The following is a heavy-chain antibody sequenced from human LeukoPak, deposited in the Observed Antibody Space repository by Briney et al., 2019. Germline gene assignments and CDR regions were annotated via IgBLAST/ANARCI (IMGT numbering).Heavy chain of an antibody. J-gene: IGHJ4*02. V-gene: IGHV3-33*01. D-gene: IGHD2-15*01. CDR1: GFTFSSYG. CDR3: ARDSPVSSSPGLWYYFDY. CDR2: IWYDGSNK. Sequence: GRSLRLSCAASGFTFSSYGMHWVRQAPGKGLEWVAVIWYDGSNKYYADSVEGRFTISRDNSKNTLYLQMNSLRAEDTAVYYCARDSPVSSSPGLWYYFDYWGQGTLVTVSS.